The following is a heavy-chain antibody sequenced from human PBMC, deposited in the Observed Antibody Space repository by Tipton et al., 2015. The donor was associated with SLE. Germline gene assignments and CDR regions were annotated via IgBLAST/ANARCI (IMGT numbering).Heavy chain of an antibody. V-gene: IGHV4-39*07. J-gene: IGHJ2*01. CDR3: ARAVPRGSSSGYWYFGL. Sequence: TLSLTCTVSGGSISSSSYYWGWLRQPQGQGLEWIGSIYYSGSTYYTPSLKSQVTISVDTPKNQFSLNLTPVTAADTAVYYCARAVPRGSSSGYWYFGLWGRGTLVTVSS. D-gene: IGHD2-15*01. CDR2: IYYSGST. CDR1: GGSISSSSYY.